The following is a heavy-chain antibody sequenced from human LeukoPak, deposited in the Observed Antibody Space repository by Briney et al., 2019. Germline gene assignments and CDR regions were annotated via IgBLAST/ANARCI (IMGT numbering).Heavy chain of an antibody. V-gene: IGHV3-23*01. J-gene: IGHJ4*02. D-gene: IGHD4-17*01. CDR1: GFTFSSYA. Sequence: PGGSLRLSCAASGFTFSSYAMSWVRQAPGKGLEWVSAISGSGGSTYYADSVKGRFTISRDNSKNTLYLQMNSLRAEDTAVYYCARGKKYYGDYYFDYWGQGTLVTVSS. CDR3: ARGKKYYGDYYFDY. CDR2: ISGSGGST.